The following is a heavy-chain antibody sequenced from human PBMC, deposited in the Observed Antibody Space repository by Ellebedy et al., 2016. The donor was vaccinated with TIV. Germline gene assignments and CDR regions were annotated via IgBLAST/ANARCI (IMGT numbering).Heavy chain of an antibody. D-gene: IGHD3-10*01. CDR1: EFSFSSYW. CDR3: ARMPWGSGAVNWFDP. Sequence: GESLKISCAAYEFSFSSYWMNWVRQAPGKGLEWVANLNQDGSVKYYVDSVKGRFTISRDNAKNSLYLQMNSLRAEDTAVYYCARMPWGSGAVNWFDPWGQGTLVTVSS. CDR2: LNQDGSVK. J-gene: IGHJ5*02. V-gene: IGHV3-7*01.